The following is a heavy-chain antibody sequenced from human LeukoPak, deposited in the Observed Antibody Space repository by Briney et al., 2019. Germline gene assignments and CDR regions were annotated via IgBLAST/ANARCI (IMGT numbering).Heavy chain of an antibody. CDR3: AKGRAYCTGGSCYSDY. CDR2: ISGSDGST. J-gene: IGHJ4*02. Sequence: GGSLRLSCTASGFTFSNYAMSWVRQAPGKGLEWVSTISGSDGSTYYADSVKGRFTISRDNSKNTLYLQMNSLRVEDTAIYYCAKGRAYCTGGSCYSDYWGQGTLVTVSS. D-gene: IGHD2-15*01. V-gene: IGHV3-23*01. CDR1: GFTFSNYA.